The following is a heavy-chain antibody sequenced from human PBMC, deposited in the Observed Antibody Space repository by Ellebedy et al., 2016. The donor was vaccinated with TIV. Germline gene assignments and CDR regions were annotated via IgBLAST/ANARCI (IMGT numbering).Heavy chain of an antibody. D-gene: IGHD6-6*01. J-gene: IGHJ4*02. CDR1: GFTFSCCA. Sequence: GESLKISCAASGFTFSCCALSWVRQTPGKGLEWVSVHSNSGDTTYADYVTGRFTISRDNSKDTLVLQMNSLRAEDTGVYYCAKVAAGPGGVWVFDYWGQGTLVTVS. CDR3: AKVAAGPGGVWVFDY. CDR2: HSNSGDTT. V-gene: IGHV3-23*01.